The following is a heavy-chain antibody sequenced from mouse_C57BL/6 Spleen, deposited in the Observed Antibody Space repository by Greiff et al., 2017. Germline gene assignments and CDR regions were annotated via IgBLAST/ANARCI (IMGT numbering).Heavy chain of an antibody. V-gene: IGHV14-4*01. J-gene: IGHJ2*01. Sequence: EVQLQQSGAELVRPGASVKLSCTASGFNIKDDYMHWVKQRPEQGLEWIGWIDPENGDTEYASKFQGKATITADTSSNTAYLQLSSLTSEDTAVYYCTTGSYYGNSYYFDYWGQGTTLTVSS. D-gene: IGHD2-1*01. CDR2: IDPENGDT. CDR1: GFNIKDDY. CDR3: TTGSYYGNSYYFDY.